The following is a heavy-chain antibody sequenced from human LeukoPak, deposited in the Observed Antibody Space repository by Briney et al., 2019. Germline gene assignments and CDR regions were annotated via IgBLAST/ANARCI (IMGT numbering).Heavy chain of an antibody. Sequence: PSETLSLTCTVSGGSISSYYWSWIRQPAGKGLEWIASIYYSGSTYYNPSLKSRVTISVDTSKNQFSLKLSSVTAADTAVYYCARAIGSSSWYEPIDYWGQGTLVTVSS. J-gene: IGHJ4*02. V-gene: IGHV4-4*07. CDR1: GGSISSYY. CDR2: IYYSGST. CDR3: ARAIGSSSWYEPIDY. D-gene: IGHD6-13*01.